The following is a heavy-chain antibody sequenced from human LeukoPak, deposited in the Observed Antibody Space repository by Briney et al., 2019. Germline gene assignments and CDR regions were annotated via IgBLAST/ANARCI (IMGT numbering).Heavy chain of an antibody. Sequence: GGSLRLSCAASGFSFSTYGMHWLRQAPGKGLEWVAFIRYDGSTKYYADSVKGRFTSSRDNSKNTLYLQMHSLRAEDTAVYYCAKTLVGATTVLDYWGQGTLVTVSS. D-gene: IGHD1-26*01. J-gene: IGHJ4*02. CDR3: AKTLVGATTVLDY. CDR1: GFSFSTYG. CDR2: IRYDGSTK. V-gene: IGHV3-30*02.